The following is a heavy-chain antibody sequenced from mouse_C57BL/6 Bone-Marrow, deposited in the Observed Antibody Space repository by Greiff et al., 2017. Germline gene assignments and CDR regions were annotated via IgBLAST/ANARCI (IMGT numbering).Heavy chain of an antibody. D-gene: IGHD2-3*01. V-gene: IGHV1-81*01. CDR2: IYPRSGNT. CDR1: GYTFTSYG. Sequence: VQLQQSGAELARPGASVKLSCKASGYTFTSYGISWVKQRTGQGLEWLGEIYPRSGNTYYNEKFKGKATLTADKSSSTASMELRSLTSEDSAVYFCASCDGDYYAMDYWGQGTSVTVSS. CDR3: ASCDGDYYAMDY. J-gene: IGHJ4*01.